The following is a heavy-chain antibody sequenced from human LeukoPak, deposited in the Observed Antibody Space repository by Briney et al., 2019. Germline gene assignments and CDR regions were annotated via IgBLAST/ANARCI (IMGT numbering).Heavy chain of an antibody. J-gene: IGHJ4*02. CDR2: IYHSGST. CDR1: GGSISSSNW. CDR3: ARDQMGGGLDY. D-gene: IGHD3-16*01. V-gene: IGHV4-4*02. Sequence: SGTLSLTCAVSGGSISSSNWWSWVRQPPGKGLEWIGYIYHSGSTYYNPSLKSRVTISVDRSKNQFSLKLSSVTAADTAVYYCARDQMGGGLDYWGQGTLVTVSS.